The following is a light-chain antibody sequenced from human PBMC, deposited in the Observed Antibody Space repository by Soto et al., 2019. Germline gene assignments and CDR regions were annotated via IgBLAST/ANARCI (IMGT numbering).Light chain of an antibody. CDR1: XXVLSD. Sequence: QSPATLSVSPXXTATLSXXXXXXVLSDLAWYQQKPGQAPGLLVYGATTRATDAPAKFRGRGSGTEFSLTISSLQSEDSATYYCQQYRSWPRTFGQGSKVEI. CDR3: QQYRSWPRT. J-gene: IGKJ1*01. V-gene: IGKV3-15*01. CDR2: GAT.